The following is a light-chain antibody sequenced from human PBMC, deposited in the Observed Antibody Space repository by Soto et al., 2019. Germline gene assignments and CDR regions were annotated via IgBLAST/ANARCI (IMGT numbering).Light chain of an antibody. V-gene: IGKV1-5*01. CDR2: DAS. CDR1: QSISTW. Sequence: DIQMTQSPSTLSASVGDRVTITCRASQSISTWLAWYQQKPGKAPELLIYDASTLQSGVPSRFSGSGSGTELTLTITNLQPDDLATYYCQQYNSSLTFGQGTKVEVK. J-gene: IGKJ1*01. CDR3: QQYNSSLT.